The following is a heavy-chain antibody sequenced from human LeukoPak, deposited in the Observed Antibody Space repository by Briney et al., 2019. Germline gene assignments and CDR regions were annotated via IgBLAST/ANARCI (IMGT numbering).Heavy chain of an antibody. D-gene: IGHD3-22*01. CDR1: GFTFSSYA. CDR2: ISCDGSNK. CDR3: ARSDPYYYDSSVFDY. J-gene: IGHJ4*02. V-gene: IGHV3-30-3*01. Sequence: GGSLRLSCAASGFTFSSYAMHWDRQAPGKGLEWVAVISCDGSNKYYADSVKGRFTISRDNSKNTLYLQMNSLRAEDTAVYYCARSDPYYYDSSVFDYWGQGTLVTVSS.